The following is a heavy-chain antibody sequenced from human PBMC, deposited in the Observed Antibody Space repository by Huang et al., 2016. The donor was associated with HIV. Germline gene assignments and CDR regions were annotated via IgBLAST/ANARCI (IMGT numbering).Heavy chain of an antibody. CDR2: MIPMYGTP. D-gene: IGHD3-22*01. J-gene: IGHJ2*01. V-gene: IGHV1-69*01. Sequence: QVQLVQSGAEVKKPGSSVKVSCRASRGTFNNYGINWVRQAPGQGLEWIGLMIPMYGTPKYAQQLGRVTITADESTSTVYMELGSLRPEDTAIYYCAREMRPYHHHDSGYMGPWWHFDLWGRGTLVTVSS. CDR3: AREMRPYHHHDSGYMGPWWHFDL. CDR1: RGTFNNYG.